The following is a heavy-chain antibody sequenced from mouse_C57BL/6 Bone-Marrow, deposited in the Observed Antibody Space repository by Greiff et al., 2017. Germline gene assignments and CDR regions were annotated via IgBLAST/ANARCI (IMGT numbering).Heavy chain of an antibody. J-gene: IGHJ3*01. CDR1: GFTFSSYG. CDR2: ISSGGSYT. V-gene: IGHV5-6*01. CDR3: ARHNTTVQFAY. Sequence: VQLQESGGDLVKPGGSLKLSCAASGFTFSSYGMSWVRQTPDKRLEWVATISSGGSYTYYPDSVKGRFTISRDNAKNTLYLQMSSLKSEDTAMYYCARHNTTVQFAYWGQGTLVTVSA. D-gene: IGHD1-1*01.